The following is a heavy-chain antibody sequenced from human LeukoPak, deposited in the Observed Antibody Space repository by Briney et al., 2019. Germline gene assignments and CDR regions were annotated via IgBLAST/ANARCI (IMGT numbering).Heavy chain of an antibody. J-gene: IGHJ6*03. D-gene: IGHD6-13*01. CDR1: GYNFPIYW. CDR2: IYPDDSNT. CDR3: ARQGAAGKYYYYYMDV. Sequence: GESLKISCQGSGYNFPIYWIGWVRQLPGQGLEWMGIIYPDDSNTIYGPSFQGQVTISADKSINTAYLEWSSLKASDTAVYYCARQGAAGKYYYYYMDVWGKGTTVTVSS. V-gene: IGHV5-51*01.